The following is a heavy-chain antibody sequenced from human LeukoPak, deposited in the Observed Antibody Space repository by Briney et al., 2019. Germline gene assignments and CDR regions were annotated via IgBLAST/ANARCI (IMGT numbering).Heavy chain of an antibody. CDR3: ARADKDGYGFFGFDY. V-gene: IGHV3-21*01. CDR1: GLTFSSHT. J-gene: IGHJ4*02. Sequence: GGSLRLSCAASGLTFSSHTMNWIRQAPGKGLELVSSISSSSSYIYYADSVKGRFTISRDNAQNSLYLQMNSLRAEDTAVYYCARADKDGYGFFGFDYWGQGTLVTVSS. D-gene: IGHD5-18*01. CDR2: ISSSSSYI.